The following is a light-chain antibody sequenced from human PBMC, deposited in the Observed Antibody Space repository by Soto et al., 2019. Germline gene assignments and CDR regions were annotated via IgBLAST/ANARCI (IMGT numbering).Light chain of an antibody. V-gene: IGKV3-11*01. CDR3: QQHDT. CDR1: QSVSSN. CDR2: DAS. J-gene: IGKJ2*01. Sequence: EIVLTQTPATLSLSPGERATLSCRASQSVSSNLAWYQQRPGQAPRLFIYDASNRATGVPARFSGSGSGTDFTLTISSLEPEDFAVYYCQQHDTFGLGTKLEIK.